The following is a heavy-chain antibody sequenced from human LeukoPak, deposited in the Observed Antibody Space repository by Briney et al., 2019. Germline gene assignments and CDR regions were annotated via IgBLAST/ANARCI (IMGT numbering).Heavy chain of an antibody. D-gene: IGHD2-2*01. Sequence: ASVKVSCKASGYTFTSYGISWVRQAPGQGLEWMGWISAYNGNTNYAQKLQGRVTMTTDTSTSTAYMELRSLRSDDTAVYYCARVTPLYIVVVPAAIGLGYFDYWGQGTLVTVSS. J-gene: IGHJ4*02. CDR3: ARVTPLYIVVVPAAIGLGYFDY. V-gene: IGHV1-18*01. CDR1: GYTFTSYG. CDR2: ISAYNGNT.